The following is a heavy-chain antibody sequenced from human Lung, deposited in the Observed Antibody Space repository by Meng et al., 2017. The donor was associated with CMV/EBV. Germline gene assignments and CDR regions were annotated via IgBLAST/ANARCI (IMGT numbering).Heavy chain of an antibody. CDR1: GGSINSYY. CDR2: FYYRGNS. CDR3: ARGSYLAVEG. J-gene: IGHJ4*02. V-gene: IGHV4-59*01. D-gene: IGHD2-21*01. Sequence: QLRESGPGLVKPSETLSLTCTVSGGSINSYYWSWIRQPPGQGLEWLGYFYYRGNSNYNPSLKSRVTISVDTSKNLFSLNLTSVTAADAALYYCARGSYLAVEGWGLGTLVTVSS.